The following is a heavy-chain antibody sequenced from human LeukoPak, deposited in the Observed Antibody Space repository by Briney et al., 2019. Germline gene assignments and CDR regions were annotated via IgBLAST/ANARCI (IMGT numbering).Heavy chain of an antibody. CDR3: ARQLAAPYSSGWYGDAFDI. Sequence: ASVKVSCKASGYTFTGYYMHWVRQAPGQGLEWMGWINPNSGGTNYAQKFQGWVTMTRDTSISTAYMELSRLRSDDTAVYYCARQLAAPYSSGWYGDAFDIWGQGTMVTVSS. D-gene: IGHD6-19*01. V-gene: IGHV1-2*04. J-gene: IGHJ3*02. CDR1: GYTFTGYY. CDR2: INPNSGGT.